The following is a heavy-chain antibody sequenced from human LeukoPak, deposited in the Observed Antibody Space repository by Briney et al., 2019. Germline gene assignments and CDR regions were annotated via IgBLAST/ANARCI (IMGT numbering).Heavy chain of an antibody. V-gene: IGHV1-8*01. CDR1: GYTFTSYD. J-gene: IGHJ6*02. D-gene: IGHD3-9*01. CDR3: AGTYYDILTGYYGMDV. Sequence: ASVKVSCKASGYTFTSYDINWVRQATGQGLEWMGWMNPNSGNTGYAQKFQGRVTMTRNTSISTAYMELSSLRSEDTAVYYCAGTYYDILTGYYGMDVWGQGTTVTVSS. CDR2: MNPNSGNT.